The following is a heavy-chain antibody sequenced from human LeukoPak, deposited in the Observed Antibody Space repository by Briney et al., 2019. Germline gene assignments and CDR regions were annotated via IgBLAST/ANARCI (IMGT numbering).Heavy chain of an antibody. CDR1: GFTVSSNY. CDR2: IYSGGST. Sequence: PGGSLRLSCAASGFTVSSNYMSWVRQAPGKGLEWVSVIYSGGSTYYADSVKGRFTISRDNSKNTLYLQMNSLRAEDTAVYYCVRARLTAWDDSWGQGTLVTVSS. D-gene: IGHD1-26*01. J-gene: IGHJ4*02. V-gene: IGHV3-66*01. CDR3: VRARLTAWDDS.